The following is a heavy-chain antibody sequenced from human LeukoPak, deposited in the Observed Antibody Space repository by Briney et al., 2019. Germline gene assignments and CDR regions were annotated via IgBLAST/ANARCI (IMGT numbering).Heavy chain of an antibody. Sequence: ASVKVSCKASGYTFTSYYMHWVRQAPGQGLEWVGWINPNSGGTNYAQKFQGRVTMTRDTSISTAYMELSRLRSDDTAVYYCARSPSRFLEWLYIWGQGTLVTVSS. CDR1: GYTFTSYY. CDR3: ARSPSRFLEWLYI. J-gene: IGHJ4*02. CDR2: INPNSGGT. V-gene: IGHV1-2*02. D-gene: IGHD3-3*01.